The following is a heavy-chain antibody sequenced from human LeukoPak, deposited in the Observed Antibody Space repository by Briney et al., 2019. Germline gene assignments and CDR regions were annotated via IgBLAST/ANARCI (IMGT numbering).Heavy chain of an antibody. CDR1: GFTFNKYT. D-gene: IGHD3-10*01. CDR2: IKQDGSEK. J-gene: IGHJ6*03. V-gene: IGHV3-7*01. Sequence: GGSLRLSCAASGFTFNKYTMNWVRQAPGKGLEWVANIKQDGSEKYYVDSVKGRFTISRDNAKNSLYLQMNSLRAEDTAVYYCARIGVTMVRGDIFYYYYYMDVWGKGTTVTVSS. CDR3: ARIGVTMVRGDIFYYYYYMDV.